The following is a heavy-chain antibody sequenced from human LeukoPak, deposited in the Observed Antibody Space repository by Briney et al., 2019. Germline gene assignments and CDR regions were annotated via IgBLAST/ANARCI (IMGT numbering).Heavy chain of an antibody. Sequence: PSETLSLTCAVYGGSFSGYYWSWIRQPPGKGLEWIGEINHSGSTNYNPSLKSRVTISVDTSKNQFSLKLSSVTAADTAVYYCARVSVACSGGSCYEVDAFDIWGQGTMVTVSS. CDR2: INHSGST. CDR3: ARVSVACSGGSCYEVDAFDI. V-gene: IGHV4-34*01. CDR1: GGSFSGYY. J-gene: IGHJ3*02. D-gene: IGHD2-15*01.